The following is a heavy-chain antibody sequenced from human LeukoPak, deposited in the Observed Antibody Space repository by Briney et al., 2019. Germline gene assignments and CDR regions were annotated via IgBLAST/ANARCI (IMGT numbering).Heavy chain of an antibody. J-gene: IGHJ4*01. Sequence: SETLSLTCTVSGGSISSSSYYWGWIRQPPGKGLEWIGSTNYRASTYSHPSLKIRATQSIDTSKNQFSLKLSSVTAADTAVYYCARFTRPSFSFDYWGHGTLVT. D-gene: IGHD6-6*01. V-gene: IGHV4-39*01. CDR1: GGSISSSSYY. CDR3: ARFTRPSFSFDY. CDR2: TNYRAST.